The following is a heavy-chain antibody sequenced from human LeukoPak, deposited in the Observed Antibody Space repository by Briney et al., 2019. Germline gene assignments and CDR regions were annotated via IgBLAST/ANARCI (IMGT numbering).Heavy chain of an antibody. Sequence: QSGGSLRLSCEGSGFTFSGYYMSWIRQAPGKGLEWVSYINPSGSTIYYADSVKGRFTISGDNAKKSLDLQMYSLRAEDTAVYYCARVRGSGFCSGSSCAKDPGYYYYMDVWGKGTTVTVSS. D-gene: IGHD2-2*01. CDR3: ARVRGSGFCSGSSCAKDPGYYYYMDV. V-gene: IGHV3-11*01. J-gene: IGHJ6*03. CDR1: GFTFSGYY. CDR2: INPSGSTI.